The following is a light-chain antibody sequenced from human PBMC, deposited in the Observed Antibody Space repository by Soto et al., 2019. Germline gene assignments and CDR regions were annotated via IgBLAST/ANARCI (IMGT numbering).Light chain of an antibody. CDR2: DVS. Sequence: DITMTQSPSTLSASVGDRVTIPCRASQSISSWLAWYQQKPGKAPKLLIYDVSTLESGVPSGFSGSGSGTDFTLTISSLQPEDFATYSCQQSNSITWTFGQGTKVDI. V-gene: IGKV1-5*01. J-gene: IGKJ1*01. CDR3: QQSNSITWT. CDR1: QSISSW.